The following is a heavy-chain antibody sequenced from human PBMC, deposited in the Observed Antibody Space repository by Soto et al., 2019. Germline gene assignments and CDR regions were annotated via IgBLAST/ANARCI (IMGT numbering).Heavy chain of an antibody. V-gene: IGHV1-46*01. CDR3: AREDDSYGMDV. CDR1: GYTFTSYY. Sequence: SVKVSCSAAGYTFTSYYMHWVRQAPGQGLEWMGIINPSGGSTSYAQKFQGRVTMTRDTSTSTVYMELSSLRSEDTAVYYCAREDDSYGMDVWGQGTTVTVSS. CDR2: INPSGGST. D-gene: IGHD3-3*01. J-gene: IGHJ6*02.